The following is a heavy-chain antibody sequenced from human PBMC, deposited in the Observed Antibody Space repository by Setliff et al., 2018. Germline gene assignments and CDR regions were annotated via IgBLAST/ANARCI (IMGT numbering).Heavy chain of an antibody. D-gene: IGHD3-10*01. CDR1: GVTVSDAW. CDR2: IKSKTDGGPT. CDR3: VKLVPQAISSDP. Sequence: GGSLRLSCAASGVTVSDAWMGWVRQTPGEGLDWVGRIKSKTDGGPTDYAAPVKGRFTISRDNSKNTLYLQMNSLKTEDTAVYYCVKLVPQAISSDPWGQGTLVTVSS. J-gene: IGHJ5*02. V-gene: IGHV3-15*01.